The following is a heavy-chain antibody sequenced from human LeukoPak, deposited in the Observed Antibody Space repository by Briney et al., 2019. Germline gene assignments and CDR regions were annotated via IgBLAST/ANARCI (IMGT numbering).Heavy chain of an antibody. D-gene: IGHD6-19*01. V-gene: IGHV3-23*01. Sequence: GGSLRLSCAASGLTFSSYAMSWVRQAPGKGLEWVSVISGSGDSAYYADSVKGRFAISRDNSKNTLYLQMNSLRAEDTAVYYCAKDQTTVTGTASQFDYWGQGTLVTVSS. CDR2: ISGSGDSA. CDR1: GLTFSSYA. J-gene: IGHJ4*02. CDR3: AKDQTTVTGTASQFDY.